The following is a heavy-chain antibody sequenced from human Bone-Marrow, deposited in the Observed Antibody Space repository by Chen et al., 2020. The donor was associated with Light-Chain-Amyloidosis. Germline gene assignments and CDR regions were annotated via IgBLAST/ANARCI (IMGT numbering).Heavy chain of an antibody. D-gene: IGHD6-19*01. CDR1: GGSISSDSYF. CDR3: ARYPPTGGWPVDY. J-gene: IGHJ4*02. V-gene: IGHV4-39*01. Sequence: QLQLQESGPGLVKPSETLSLTCTVSGGSISSDSYFWGWIRQPPGEGLEWIGTIYYSGGTYHNPSLKSRVTISLDTSKGRFYLKLSSVTAADTAVYYCARYPPTGGWPVDYWGQGALVTVSS. CDR2: IYYSGGT.